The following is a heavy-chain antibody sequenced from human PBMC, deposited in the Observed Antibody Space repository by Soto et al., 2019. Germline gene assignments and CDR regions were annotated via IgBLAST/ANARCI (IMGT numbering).Heavy chain of an antibody. CDR3: ARQDGSGPTTSYYYYGMDV. V-gene: IGHV5-51*01. D-gene: IGHD3-10*01. J-gene: IGHJ6*01. CDR2: IYPGDSGT. Sequence: PGESLKISCKGSGYPFTNYWIGWVRQMPGKGLEWMGIIYPGDSGTRYSPSFHGQVTISADKSISTAYLQWSSLKASDTAIYYCARQDGSGPTTSYYYYGMDVWGQGTTVTVSS. CDR1: GYPFTNYW.